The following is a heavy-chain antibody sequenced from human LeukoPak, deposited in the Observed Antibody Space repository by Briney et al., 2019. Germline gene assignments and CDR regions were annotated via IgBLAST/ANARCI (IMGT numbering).Heavy chain of an antibody. V-gene: IGHV3-7*01. CDR3: ATTLWWFHS. CDR2: IKPDGSEQ. Sequence: GGSLRLSCAASGFTFSSYWMSWVRQAPGKGLEWVANIKPDGSEQNYVDSVKGRFTISRDNAKNSLYLQMNSLRAEDTAVFYCATTLWWFHSWGQGTLVTVSS. J-gene: IGHJ5*01. D-gene: IGHD2-21*01. CDR1: GFTFSSYW.